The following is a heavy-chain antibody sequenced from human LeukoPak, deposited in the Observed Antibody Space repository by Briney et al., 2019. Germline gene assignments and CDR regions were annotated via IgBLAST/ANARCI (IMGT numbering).Heavy chain of an antibody. J-gene: IGHJ5*02. CDR1: GGSFSRYL. Sequence: SETLSLTCTVIGGSFSRYLRIVLRQPPGKGLEWIGLIYSSGSIKYNPSLKSRLTISLDTSKNQFSLKLTSVTTADTAIYYCASKFEPSGQGTLVTVSS. CDR3: ASKFEP. V-gene: IGHV4-4*09. CDR2: IYSSGSI.